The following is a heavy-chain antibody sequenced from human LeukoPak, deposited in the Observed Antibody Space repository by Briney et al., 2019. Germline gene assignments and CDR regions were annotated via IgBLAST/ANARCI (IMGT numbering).Heavy chain of an antibody. J-gene: IGHJ4*02. CDR2: IYYSGST. D-gene: IGHD5-18*01. V-gene: IGHV4-39*01. CDR3: ASLGTAMVFDY. CDR1: GGSISSSSYY. Sequence: SETLSLTCTVSGGSISSSSYYWGWIRQPPGEGLEWIGSIYYSGSTYYNPSLKSRVTISVDTSKNQFSLKLSSVTAADTAVYYCASLGTAMVFDYWGQGTLVTVSS.